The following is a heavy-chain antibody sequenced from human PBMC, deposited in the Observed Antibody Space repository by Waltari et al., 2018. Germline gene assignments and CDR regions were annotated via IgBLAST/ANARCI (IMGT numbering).Heavy chain of an antibody. CDR3: ARERSSSWYGYYFDY. CDR2: TRNKANSYTT. D-gene: IGHD6-13*01. V-gene: IGHV3-72*01. Sequence: EVQLVESGGGLVQPGGSLRLSCAASGFTFSDHYMDWVRQAPGKGMGWVGRTRNKANSYTTEYAAAVKGRFTISRDDSKNSLYLQMNSLKTEDTAVYYCARERSSSWYGYYFDYWGQGTLVTVSS. J-gene: IGHJ4*02. CDR1: GFTFSDHY.